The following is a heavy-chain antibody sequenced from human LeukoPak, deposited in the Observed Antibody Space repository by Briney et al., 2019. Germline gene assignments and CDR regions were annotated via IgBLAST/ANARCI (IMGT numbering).Heavy chain of an antibody. CDR2: IWYDGSNK. CDR3: ARDVARLDYYYGMDV. CDR1: GFTFDDYA. V-gene: IGHV3-33*08. D-gene: IGHD2-21*01. Sequence: GRSLRLSCAASGFTFDDYAMHWVRQAPGKGLEWVAVIWYDGSNKYYADSVKGRFTISRDNSKNTLYLQMNSLRAEDTAVYYCARDVARLDYYYGMDVWGQGTTVTVSS. J-gene: IGHJ6*02.